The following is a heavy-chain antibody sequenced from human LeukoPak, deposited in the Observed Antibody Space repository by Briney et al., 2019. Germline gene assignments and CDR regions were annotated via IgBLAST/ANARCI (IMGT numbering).Heavy chain of an antibody. D-gene: IGHD3-22*01. CDR1: GYSFTGYY. CDR2: INPNTGGT. CDR3: ARDRGRGYNYDSGDFDF. V-gene: IGHV1-2*02. Sequence: APVEVSCKASGYSFTGYYMHWVRQAPGQGLEWMGWINPNTGGTNYAQKFQGRVTMTRDTSISTAYMELTWLGSDDTAVYYCARDRGRGYNYDSGDFDFWGQGTLVTVSS. J-gene: IGHJ4*02.